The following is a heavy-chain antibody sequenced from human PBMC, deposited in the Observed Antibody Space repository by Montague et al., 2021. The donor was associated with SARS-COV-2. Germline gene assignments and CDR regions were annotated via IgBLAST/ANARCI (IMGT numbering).Heavy chain of an antibody. V-gene: IGHV6-1*01. CDR1: GDSVSGHSVS. D-gene: IGHD3-16*01. J-gene: IGHJ3*02. Sequence: CAISGDSVSGHSVSSNWITQSPSRGLELLGRTYYKSRWFDHYEVSMKXXISIKADTSKNQFSLQLDSVTPEDTAVYYCARGDGLGPYTGYAFDIWGQGTLVTVSS. CDR3: ARGDGLGPYTGYAFDI. CDR2: TYYKSRWFD.